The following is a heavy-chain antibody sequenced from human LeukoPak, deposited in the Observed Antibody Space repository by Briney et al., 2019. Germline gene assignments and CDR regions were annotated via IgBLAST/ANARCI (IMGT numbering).Heavy chain of an antibody. CDR3: ARGKGRIQLWSYDFYY. Sequence: ASVKVSCKASGYTFTSYDINWVRQATGQGLELVGWMSPNSGNTGYAQKFQGRVTMTRNTSISTAYMELSSLRAEDTAVYYCARGKGRIQLWSYDFYYRGQGTLVTVSS. CDR2: MSPNSGNT. CDR1: GYTFTSYD. D-gene: IGHD5-18*01. J-gene: IGHJ4*02. V-gene: IGHV1-8*01.